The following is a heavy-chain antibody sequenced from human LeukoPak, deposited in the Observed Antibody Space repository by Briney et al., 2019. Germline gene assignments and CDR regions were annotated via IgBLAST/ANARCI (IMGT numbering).Heavy chain of an antibody. V-gene: IGHV1-69*05. CDR2: IIPNFGTA. CDR3: ARAPIAVAGTVGYYYYMDV. J-gene: IGHJ6*03. D-gene: IGHD6-19*01. CDR1: GGTFSSYA. Sequence: ASVKVSCKASGGTFSSYAISWVRQAPGQGLEWMGGIIPNFGTANYAQKFQGRVTITTDESTSTAYMELSSLRSEDTAVYYCARAPIAVAGTVGYYYYMDVWGKGTTVTVSS.